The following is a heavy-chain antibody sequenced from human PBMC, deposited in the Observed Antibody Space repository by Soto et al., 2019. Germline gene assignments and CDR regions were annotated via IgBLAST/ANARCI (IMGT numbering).Heavy chain of an antibody. CDR3: ARGGRFLEWLYYYYYMDV. Sequence: GGSLRLSCAASGFTFRSYWMHCVRQAPGKGLVWVSRINSDGSSTSYADSVKGRFTISRDNAKNTLYLQMNSLRAKDTAVYYCARGGRFLEWLYYYYYMDVWGKGTTVTVSS. D-gene: IGHD3-3*01. V-gene: IGHV3-74*01. CDR2: INSDGSST. J-gene: IGHJ6*03. CDR1: GFTFRSYW.